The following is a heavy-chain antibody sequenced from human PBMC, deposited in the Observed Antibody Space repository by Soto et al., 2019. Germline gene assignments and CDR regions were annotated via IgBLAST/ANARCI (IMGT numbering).Heavy chain of an antibody. D-gene: IGHD2-15*01. CDR1: GGSISSSNW. J-gene: IGHJ5*02. V-gene: IGHV4-4*02. CDR3: ARDLRYCSGGSCYSENWFDP. Sequence: ASETLSLTCAVSGGSISSSNWWSWVRQPPGKGLEWIGEIYHSGSTNYNPSLKSRVTISVDKSKNQFSLKLSSVTAADTAVYYCARDLRYCSGGSCYSENWFDPWGQGTLVTVSS. CDR2: IYHSGST.